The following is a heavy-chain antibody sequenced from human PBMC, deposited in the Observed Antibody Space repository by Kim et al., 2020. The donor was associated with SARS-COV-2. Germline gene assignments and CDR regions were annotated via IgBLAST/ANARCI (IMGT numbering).Heavy chain of an antibody. J-gene: IGHJ4*02. CDR3: ARYIDVAAVDY. D-gene: IGHD3-16*01. CDR1: GFTFSIYS. V-gene: IGHV3-74*01. CDR2: ISGSGGAI. Sequence: GGSLRLSCAASGFTFSIYSMHWVRQAPGKGLDWLSRISGSGGAIYYADSVKGRFTVSRDNAKNMLYLQMNSLTAEDTAVYYCARYIDVAAVDYWYQG.